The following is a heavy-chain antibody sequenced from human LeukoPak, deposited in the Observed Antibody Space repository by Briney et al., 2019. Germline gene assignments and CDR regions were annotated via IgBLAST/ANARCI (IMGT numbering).Heavy chain of an antibody. CDR3: ARDPRGRDYFDY. CDR2: INPSGGGT. CDR1: GYTFTSYY. V-gene: IGHV1-46*01. J-gene: IGHJ4*02. Sequence: ASVTVSCKASGYTFTSYYMHWVRQAPGQGREWMGIINPSGGGTSYAQKFQGRVTMTRDTSTSTVYMELSSLRSEDTAVYYCARDPRGRDYFDYWGQGTLVTVSS.